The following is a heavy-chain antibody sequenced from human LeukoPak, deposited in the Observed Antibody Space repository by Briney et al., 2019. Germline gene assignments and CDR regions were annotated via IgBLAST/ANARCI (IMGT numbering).Heavy chain of an antibody. CDR3: ARRVVVATTTYYYGMDV. J-gene: IGHJ6*02. V-gene: IGHV4-39*07. D-gene: IGHD2-15*01. CDR2: IYYSGST. Sequence: SETLSLTCTVSGGSISSSSYYWGWIRQPPGKGLEWIGSIYYSGSTYYNPSLKSRVTISVDTSKNQFSLKLSSVTAADTAVYYCARRVVVATTTYYYGMDVWGQGTTVTVSS. CDR1: GGSISSSSYY.